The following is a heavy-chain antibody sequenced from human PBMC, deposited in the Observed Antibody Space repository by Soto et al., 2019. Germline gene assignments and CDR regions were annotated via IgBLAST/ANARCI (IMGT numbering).Heavy chain of an antibody. CDR2: FYYTGST. CDR3: ARDRWFDV. J-gene: IGHJ6*02. D-gene: IGHD3-10*01. V-gene: IGHV4-59*11. CDR1: GGSISGHY. Sequence: QVQLQESGPGLVKPSETLSLTCTVSGGSISGHYWSWIRQPPGKGLEWIGYFYYTGSTNYNPSLKSRVTISVDMSKNQFSLNLSSVTAADTAVYYCARDRWFDVWGQGTTVTVSS.